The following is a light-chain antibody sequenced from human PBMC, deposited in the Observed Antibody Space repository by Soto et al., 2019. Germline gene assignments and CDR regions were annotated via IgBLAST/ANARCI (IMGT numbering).Light chain of an antibody. CDR2: DTS. V-gene: IGKV3-15*01. Sequence: EIILTQSPATLYVSPGERATLSCRASQSLTSNLAWYQQRPGQAPRLLIYDTSTRATDIPARFSGSGSGTEFTLTIASLQSEDFAVYYCQHYGISPYTFGQGTKLEIK. J-gene: IGKJ2*01. CDR1: QSLTSN. CDR3: QHYGISPYT.